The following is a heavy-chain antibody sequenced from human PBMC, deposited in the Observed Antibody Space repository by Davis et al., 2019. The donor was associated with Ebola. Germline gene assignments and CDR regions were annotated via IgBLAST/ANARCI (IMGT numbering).Heavy chain of an antibody. J-gene: IGHJ4*02. D-gene: IGHD6-19*01. V-gene: IGHV1-3*01. Sequence: AASVKVSCKASGYTFTSYAMHWVRQAPGQRLEWMGWINAGNGNTKYSQKFQGSVTITRDTSASTAYMELSSLRSEDTAVYYCARDSSGWYYFDYWGQGTLVTVSS. CDR1: GYTFTSYA. CDR2: INAGNGNT. CDR3: ARDSSGWYYFDY.